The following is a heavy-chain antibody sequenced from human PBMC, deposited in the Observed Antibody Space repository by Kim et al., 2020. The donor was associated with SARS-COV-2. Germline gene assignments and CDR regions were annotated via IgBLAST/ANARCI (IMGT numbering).Heavy chain of an antibody. CDR1: GGSFSGYY. J-gene: IGHJ4*02. D-gene: IGHD3-10*01. Sequence: SETLSLTCAVYGGSFSGYYWSWIRQPPGKGLEWIGEINHSGSTNYNPSLKSRVTISVDTSKNQFSLKLSSVTAADTAVYYCARSGGSRVGSGSRGDYWGQGTLVTVSS. V-gene: IGHV4-34*01. CDR2: INHSGST. CDR3: ARSGGSRVGSGSRGDY.